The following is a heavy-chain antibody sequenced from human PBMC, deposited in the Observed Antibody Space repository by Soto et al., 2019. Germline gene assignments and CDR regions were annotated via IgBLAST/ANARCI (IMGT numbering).Heavy chain of an antibody. D-gene: IGHD6-13*01. CDR1: GGSVSSGSYY. CDR2: IYYSGST. CDR3: AVQWGLAAAGNPGGYYFDY. Sequence: QVQLQESGPGLVKPSETLSLTCTVSGGSVSSGSYYWSWIRQPPGKGLEWIGYIYYSGSTNYNPSLKSRVTISVDTAKNQFSLKLSSVTAADTAVYYCAVQWGLAAAGNPGGYYFDYWGQGTLVTVSS. V-gene: IGHV4-61*01. J-gene: IGHJ4*02.